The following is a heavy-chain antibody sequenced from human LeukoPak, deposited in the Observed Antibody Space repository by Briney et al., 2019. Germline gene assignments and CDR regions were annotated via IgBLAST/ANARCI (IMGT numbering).Heavy chain of an antibody. CDR3: ARGRAVAEY. J-gene: IGHJ4*02. V-gene: IGHV4-4*07. D-gene: IGHD6-19*01. Sequence: SETLSLTCTVSGGSISNYYWSWIRQPAGKGMEWIGRINTSGSTNYNPSLKSRVTMSADTSKNQFSLQLSSVTATDTAVYYCARGRAVAEYWGQGILVTVSS. CDR1: GGSISNYY. CDR2: INTSGST.